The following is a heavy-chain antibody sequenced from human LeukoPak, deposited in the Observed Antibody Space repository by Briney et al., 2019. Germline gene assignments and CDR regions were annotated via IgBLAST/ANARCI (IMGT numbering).Heavy chain of an antibody. V-gene: IGHV4-39*07. CDR3: ARVAAAGLDY. CDR1: GGSIGSSSYY. Sequence: SETLSLTCTVSGGSIGSSSYYWGWIRQPPGKGLEWIGSIYYGGITFYKPSLKSRVTISVDTSKNQFSLKLSSVTAADTAVYYCARVAAAGLDYWGQGTLVTVSS. CDR2: IYYGGIT. J-gene: IGHJ4*02. D-gene: IGHD6-13*01.